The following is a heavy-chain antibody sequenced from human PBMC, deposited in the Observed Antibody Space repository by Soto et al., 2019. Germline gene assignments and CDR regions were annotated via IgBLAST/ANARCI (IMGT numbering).Heavy chain of an antibody. CDR1: GYTFSRYW. J-gene: IGHJ6*02. Sequence: PGESLKISCKTSGYTFSRYWIAWVRQTPGRGLEWMGIIYPADSDTRYSPSFQGQVTISADKSTSTAYLHWNSLKASDSATYYCARRPNYYYYGMDVWGQGTTVTVSS. CDR2: IYPADSDT. CDR3: ARRPNYYYYGMDV. V-gene: IGHV5-51*01.